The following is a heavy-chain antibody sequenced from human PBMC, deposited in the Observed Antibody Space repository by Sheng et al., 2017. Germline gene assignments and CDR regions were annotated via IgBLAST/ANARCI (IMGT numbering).Heavy chain of an antibody. CDR3: ARDDGTVSPNGLDV. V-gene: IGHV3-30*07. CDR2: ISYDGSNK. CDR1: GITFSDYA. J-gene: IGHJ6*02. D-gene: IGHD4-4*01. Sequence: QVQVVESGGGVVQPGRSLRLSCADSGITFSDYAMHWVRQVPGKGPEWVAVISYDGSNKFYAESVRGRFTISRDNSKNKLYLQMNSLRAEDTAVYFCARDDGTVSPNGLDVWGQGTTVTVSS.